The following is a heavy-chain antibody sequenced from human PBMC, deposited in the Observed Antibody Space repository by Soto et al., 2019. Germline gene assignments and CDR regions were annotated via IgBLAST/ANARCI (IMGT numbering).Heavy chain of an antibody. J-gene: IGHJ4*02. CDR3: ARIWGEGYCSGGSCYSCYFDY. V-gene: IGHV4-31*03. CDR1: GGSISSGGYY. D-gene: IGHD2-15*01. CDR2: IYYSGST. Sequence: QVQLQESGPGLVKPSQTLSLTCTVSGGSISSGGYYWSWIRQHPGKGLEWIGYIYYSGSTYYNPYLKSRVTISVDTSKNRFSLMLSSVTAADTAVYYCARIWGEGYCSGGSCYSCYFDYWGQGTLVAVSS.